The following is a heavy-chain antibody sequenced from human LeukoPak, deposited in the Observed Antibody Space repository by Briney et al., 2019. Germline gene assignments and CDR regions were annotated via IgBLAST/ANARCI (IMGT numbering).Heavy chain of an antibody. CDR3: AKVSYDFWSGYYNGGFGYFDY. V-gene: IGHV3-30*02. CDR2: IRYDGSNK. J-gene: IGHJ4*02. CDR1: GFTFSSYG. Sequence: GESLKISCAASGFTFSSYGMHWVRQAPGKGLEWVAFIRYDGSNKYYADSVKGRFTISRDNSKNTLYLQMNSLRAEDTAVYYCAKVSYDFWSGYYNGGFGYFDYWGQGTLVTVSS. D-gene: IGHD3-3*01.